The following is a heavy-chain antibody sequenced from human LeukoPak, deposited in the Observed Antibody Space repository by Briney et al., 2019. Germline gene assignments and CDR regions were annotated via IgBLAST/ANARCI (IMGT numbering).Heavy chain of an antibody. Sequence: PSETLSLTXTVSGGSISSSSYYWGWIGQPPGKGLQWIGSIYYSGSTYYNPSLKSRVTISVDTSKNQFSLKLSSVTAADTAVYYCASSNWGFNYWGQGTLVTVSS. CDR3: ASSNWGFNY. D-gene: IGHD7-27*01. J-gene: IGHJ4*02. V-gene: IGHV4-39*01. CDR2: IYYSGST. CDR1: GGSISSSSYY.